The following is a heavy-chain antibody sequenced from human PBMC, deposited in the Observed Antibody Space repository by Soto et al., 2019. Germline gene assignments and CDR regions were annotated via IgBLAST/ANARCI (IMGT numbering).Heavy chain of an antibody. CDR1: GFNVSSYG. J-gene: IGHJ5*02. CDR3: ARDVFDP. CDR2: ISGSGGST. V-gene: IGHV3-23*01. Sequence: GGALRLSCAGSGFNVSSYGMSWVRQAPGKGLEWVSAISGSGGSTYYADSVKGRFTISRDNSKNTLYLQMNSLRADDTAVYYCARDVFDPWGQGTLVTVSS.